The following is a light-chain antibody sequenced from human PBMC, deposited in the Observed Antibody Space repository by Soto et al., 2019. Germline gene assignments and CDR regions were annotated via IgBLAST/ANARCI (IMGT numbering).Light chain of an antibody. CDR3: QQRSNWPLT. Sequence: EIVLTQSPATLSLSPGDRATLSCRASQSVSSYLAWYQQKPGQAPRLLIYDASNRATGIPARFSGSGSGTDFTLTISSLEPEDFAVYCCQQRSNWPLTFGGGTKVEIK. V-gene: IGKV3-11*01. CDR1: QSVSSY. CDR2: DAS. J-gene: IGKJ4*01.